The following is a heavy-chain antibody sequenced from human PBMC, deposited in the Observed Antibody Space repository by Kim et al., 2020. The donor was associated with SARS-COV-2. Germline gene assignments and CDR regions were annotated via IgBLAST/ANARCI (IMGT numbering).Heavy chain of an antibody. V-gene: IGHV2-5*02. D-gene: IGHD3-22*01. CDR3: AHMGYYDRSAYYSDFFDY. Sequence: SGPTLVKPTQTLTLTCTFSGFSLSTSGVGVGWIRQPPGKALEWLALIYWDDDKRYSSSLKNRLTITKDTSKNQVVLTMTNLDPLDTATYYCAHMGYYDRSAYYSDFFDYWSQRTLVTISS. CDR1: GFSLSTSGVG. J-gene: IGHJ4*02. CDR2: IYWDDDK.